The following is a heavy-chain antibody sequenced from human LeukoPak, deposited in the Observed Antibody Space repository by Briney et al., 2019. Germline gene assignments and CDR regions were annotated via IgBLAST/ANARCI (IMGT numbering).Heavy chain of an antibody. CDR2: ISGSGGST. D-gene: IGHD5-24*01. V-gene: IGHV3-23*01. CDR3: AKGGPQFFDY. Sequence: GGSLRLSCAASGFTFSNYWMTWVRQAPGKGLEWVSTISGSGGSTYSTDSVKGRFTISRDNSKSTLYLQMNSLRVEDTAIYYCAKGGPQFFDYWGQGTLVTVSS. J-gene: IGHJ4*02. CDR1: GFTFSNYW.